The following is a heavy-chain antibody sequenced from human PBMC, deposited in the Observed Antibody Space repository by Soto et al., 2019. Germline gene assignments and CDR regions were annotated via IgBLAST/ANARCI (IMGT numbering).Heavy chain of an antibody. V-gene: IGHV1-69*01. J-gene: IGHJ4*02. CDR2: IIPIFGTA. CDR1: GGTFSSYA. D-gene: IGHD4-17*01. CDR3: AREHLTLTTVTYFDY. Sequence: QVQLVQSGAEVKKPGSSVKVSCKASGGTFSSYAISWVRQAPGQGLAWMGGIIPIFGTANYAQKFQGSVTLTADESTSTAYMELSSLRSEDTAVYYCAREHLTLTTVTYFDYWGQGTLVTVSS.